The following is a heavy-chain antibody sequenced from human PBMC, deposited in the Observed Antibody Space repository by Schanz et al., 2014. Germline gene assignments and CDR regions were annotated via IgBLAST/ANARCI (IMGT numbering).Heavy chain of an antibody. Sequence: QVQLVQSAPEVKKPGASVKVSCEASGYTFTSYYMHWVRQAPGQGLEWMGIINPSGGSTSYAQKFQGRVTMTRDTSTSTVYMELSSLRSEDTAVYYCARDGEAAAGCDYWGQGTLVTVSS. J-gene: IGHJ4*02. CDR2: INPSGGST. CDR1: GYTFTSYY. CDR3: ARDGEAAAGCDY. D-gene: IGHD6-13*01. V-gene: IGHV1-46*03.